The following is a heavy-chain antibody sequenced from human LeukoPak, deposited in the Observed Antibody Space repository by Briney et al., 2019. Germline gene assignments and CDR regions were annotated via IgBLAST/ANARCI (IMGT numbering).Heavy chain of an antibody. Sequence: QSGGSLRLSCAASGFTFSSYAMTWVRQAPGKGLGWVSAISGSGGTTYYADSVKGRFTISRDNSKNTLYLQMNSLRVEDTAVYYCAKVKYTQGYHYGMDVWGQGTTVTVSS. CDR3: AKVKYTQGYHYGMDV. J-gene: IGHJ6*02. D-gene: IGHD5-18*01. CDR2: ISGSGGTT. CDR1: GFTFSSYA. V-gene: IGHV3-23*01.